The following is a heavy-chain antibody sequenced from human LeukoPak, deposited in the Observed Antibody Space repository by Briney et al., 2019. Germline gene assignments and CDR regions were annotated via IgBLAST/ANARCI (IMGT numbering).Heavy chain of an antibody. Sequence: GRSLRLSCAASGFTFGSYGMHWVRQAPGKGLEWVAVISYDGSNKYYADSVKGRFTISRDNSKNTLYLQMNSLRAEDTAVYYRAKDDRYCSSTSCFLFDYWGQGTLVTVPS. CDR1: GFTFGSYG. D-gene: IGHD2-2*01. CDR2: ISYDGSNK. V-gene: IGHV3-30*18. J-gene: IGHJ4*02. CDR3: AKDDRYCSSTSCFLFDY.